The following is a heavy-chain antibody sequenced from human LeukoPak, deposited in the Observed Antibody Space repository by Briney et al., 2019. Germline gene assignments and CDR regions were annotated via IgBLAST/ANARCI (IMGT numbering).Heavy chain of an antibody. CDR1: GFTFSSYA. D-gene: IGHD2-2*01. CDR3: AKSTPSSTRKGYYFDY. J-gene: IGHJ4*02. Sequence: PGGSLRLXCAASGFTFSSYAMSWVRLAPGKGLEWVSAISGSGGSTYYADSVKGRFTISRDNSKNTLYLQMNSLRAEDTAVYYCAKSTPSSTRKGYYFDYWGQGTPVTVSS. CDR2: ISGSGGST. V-gene: IGHV3-23*01.